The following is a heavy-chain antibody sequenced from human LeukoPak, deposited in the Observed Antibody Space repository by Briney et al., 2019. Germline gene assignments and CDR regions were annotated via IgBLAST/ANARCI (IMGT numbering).Heavy chain of an antibody. D-gene: IGHD2-15*01. V-gene: IGHV4-30-2*01. CDR3: ARASRTVVVAANDIYYFDY. CDR1: GGSISSGGYS. J-gene: IGHJ4*02. Sequence: PSETLSLTCAVSGGSISSGGYSWSWIRQPPGKGLEWIGYIYHSGSTYYNPSLKSRVTISVDRSKNQFSLKLSSVTAADTAVYYCARASRTVVVAANDIYYFDYWGQGTLVTVSS. CDR2: IYHSGST.